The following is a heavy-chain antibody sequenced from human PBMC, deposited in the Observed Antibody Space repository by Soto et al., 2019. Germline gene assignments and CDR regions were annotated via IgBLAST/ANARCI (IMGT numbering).Heavy chain of an antibody. CDR1: GFTFSSYG. Sequence: GGSLRLSCAASGFTFSSYGMHWVRQAPGKGLEWVAVIWYDGSNKYYADSVKGRFTISRDNSKNTLYLQMNSLRAEDTAVYYCAREVVAATGANYFDYWGQGTLVTV. CDR2: IWYDGSNK. V-gene: IGHV3-33*01. CDR3: AREVVAATGANYFDY. J-gene: IGHJ4*02. D-gene: IGHD2-15*01.